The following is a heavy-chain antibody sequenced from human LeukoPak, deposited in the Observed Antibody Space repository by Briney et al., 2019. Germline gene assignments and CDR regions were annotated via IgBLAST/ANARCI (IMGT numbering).Heavy chain of an antibody. Sequence: GGSLRLSCAASGFTFSDYYMSWIRQAPGKGLEWISYISSSTYTNYADSVKGRFTISRDNAKDSMYLQMNSLRAEDTAVYYCARISGSYVFDYWGQGTLVTISS. CDR1: GFTFSDYY. V-gene: IGHV3-11*03. D-gene: IGHD1-26*01. J-gene: IGHJ4*02. CDR2: ISSSTYT. CDR3: ARISGSYVFDY.